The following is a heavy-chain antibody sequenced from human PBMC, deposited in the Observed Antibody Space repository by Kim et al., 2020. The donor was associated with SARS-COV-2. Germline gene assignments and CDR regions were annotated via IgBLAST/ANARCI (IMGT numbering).Heavy chain of an antibody. CDR3: ARDPLYYYDSSGSNFDY. J-gene: IGHJ4*02. V-gene: IGHV3-30*01. D-gene: IGHD3-22*01. Sequence: VKGRFTISRDNSKNTLYLQMNSLRAEDTAVYYCARDPLYYYDSSGSNFDYWGQGTLVTVSS.